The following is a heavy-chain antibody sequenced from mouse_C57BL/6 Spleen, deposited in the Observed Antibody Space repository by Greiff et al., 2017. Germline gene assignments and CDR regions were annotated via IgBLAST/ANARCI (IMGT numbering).Heavy chain of an antibody. CDR2: IYPSDSET. J-gene: IGHJ2*01. V-gene: IGHV1-61*01. D-gene: IGHD1-2*01. CDR3: ARKAPTALDY. CDR1: GYTFTSYW. Sequence: QVQLKQPGAELVRPGSSVKLSCKASGYTFTSYWMDWVKQRPGQGLEWIGNIYPSDSETHYNQKFKDKATLTVDKSSSTAYMQLSSLTSEDSAVYYCARKAPTALDYWGQGTTLTVSS.